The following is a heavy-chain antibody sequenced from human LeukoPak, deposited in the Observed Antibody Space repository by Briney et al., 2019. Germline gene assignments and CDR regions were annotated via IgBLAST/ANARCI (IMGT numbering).Heavy chain of an antibody. CDR1: GGSISNTNYY. Sequence: PSETLSPTCTVSGGSISNTNYYWSWIRQPPGKGLEWIGYIYYSGSSSYNPSLKSRVTMSVDTSKNQFSLKVSSVTAADTAIYFCARRLYDSSGYYLDYWGQGTLVTVSS. V-gene: IGHV4-61*01. CDR2: IYYSGSS. J-gene: IGHJ4*02. D-gene: IGHD3-22*01. CDR3: ARRLYDSSGYYLDY.